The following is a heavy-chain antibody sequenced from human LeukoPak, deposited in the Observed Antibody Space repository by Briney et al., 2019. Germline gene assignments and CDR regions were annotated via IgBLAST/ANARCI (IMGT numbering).Heavy chain of an antibody. CDR2: ISGYSGNT. J-gene: IGHJ6*03. Sequence: ASVKVSCKASGYIFTSHGISWVRQAPGQGLEWMGWISGYSGNTDYAQKLQGRVTMTTDTSTSTAYMELRSLRSDDTAVYYCARVEDTAMVGSYYYYMDVWGKGTTVTVSS. CDR1: GYIFTSHG. CDR3: ARVEDTAMVGSYYYYMDV. D-gene: IGHD5-18*01. V-gene: IGHV1-18*01.